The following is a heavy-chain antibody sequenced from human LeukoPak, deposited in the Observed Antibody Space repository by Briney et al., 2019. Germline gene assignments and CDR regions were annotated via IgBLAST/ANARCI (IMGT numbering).Heavy chain of an antibody. CDR2: IYSSGST. J-gene: IGHJ4*02. Sequence: SETLSLTCTVSGGSISSYYWSWIRQPAGKGLEWIGRIYSSGSTNYNPSLKSRVAMSVDRSKNQFSLKLSSVTAADTAVYYCARGHYDILTGYYRTLFDYWGQGTLVTVSS. D-gene: IGHD3-9*01. V-gene: IGHV4-4*07. CDR1: GGSISSYY. CDR3: ARGHYDILTGYYRTLFDY.